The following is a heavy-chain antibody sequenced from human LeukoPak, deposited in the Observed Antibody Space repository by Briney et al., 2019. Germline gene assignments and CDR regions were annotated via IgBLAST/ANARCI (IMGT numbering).Heavy chain of an antibody. Sequence: PSETLSLTCTVSGGSISSYYWSWIGQPPGKGLEWIGYIYYSGSTNYNPSLKSRVTISVDTSKNQFSLKLSSVTAADTAVYYCARGAYGDYVAWGQGTLVTVSS. V-gene: IGHV4-59*13. D-gene: IGHD4-17*01. CDR1: GGSISSYY. J-gene: IGHJ5*02. CDR2: IYYSGST. CDR3: ARGAYGDYVA.